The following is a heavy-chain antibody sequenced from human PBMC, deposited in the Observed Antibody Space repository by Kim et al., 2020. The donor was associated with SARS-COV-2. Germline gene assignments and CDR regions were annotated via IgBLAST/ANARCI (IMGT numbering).Heavy chain of an antibody. J-gene: IGHJ4*02. CDR2: ISRDGRDE. D-gene: IGHD4-17*01. CDR3: AKDYGGTLAFDD. V-gene: IGHV3-30*18. CDR1: EFTFSNHA. Sequence: GGSLRLSCAASEFTFSNHAMHWVRQPPGKGLEWVAAISRDGRDEQYADSVKGRFTISRDNSKNTLYLQMNSLRAEDTALYYCAKDYGGTLAFDDGGQGTLVTVSS.